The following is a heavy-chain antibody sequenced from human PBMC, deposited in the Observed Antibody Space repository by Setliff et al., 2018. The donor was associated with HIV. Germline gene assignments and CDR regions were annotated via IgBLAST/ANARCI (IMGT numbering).Heavy chain of an antibody. CDR2: VDYRGNT. D-gene: IGHD3-16*01. J-gene: IGHJ4*02. CDR1: GVSVSRGNW. CDR3: TRQAFGGAPRTPLDS. Sequence: PSETLSLTCTVSGVSVSRGNWWSWVRQPPGKGLEWIGIVDYRGNTYYSPSFHSRVTVLVDTSKNHFSPILTSVTAADTAVYYCTRQAFGGAPRTPLDSWGQGTLVTVSS. V-gene: IGHV4-39*01.